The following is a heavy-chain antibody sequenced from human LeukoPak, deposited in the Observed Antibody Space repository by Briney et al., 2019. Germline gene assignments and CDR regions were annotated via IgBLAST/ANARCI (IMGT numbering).Heavy chain of an antibody. V-gene: IGHV5-51*01. Sequence: GESLKISCKGGGYSFTNYWIVWARQMPGKGLEWMGVIYYDDSETQYSPSFQGQVTISVDKSISTAYLQWSSLKASDTAMYYCAIRYSGSYNDYWGQGTLVTVSS. CDR1: GYSFTNYW. CDR3: AIRYSGSYNDY. CDR2: IYYDDSET. D-gene: IGHD1-26*01. J-gene: IGHJ4*02.